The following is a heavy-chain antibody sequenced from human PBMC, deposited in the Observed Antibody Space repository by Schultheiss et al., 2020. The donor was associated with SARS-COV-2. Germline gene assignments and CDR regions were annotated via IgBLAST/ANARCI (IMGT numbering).Heavy chain of an antibody. CDR1: GYSFTSYW. CDR3: ARHHGSYYADY. J-gene: IGHJ4*02. CDR2: IYPGDSDT. Sequence: GGSLRLSCKGSGYSFTSYWIGWVRQMPGKGLEWMGIIYPGDSDTRYSPSFQGQVTISADKSISTAYLQWSSLKASDTAKYYCARHHGSYYADYWGQGTLVTVSS. D-gene: IGHD1-26*01. V-gene: IGHV5-51*01.